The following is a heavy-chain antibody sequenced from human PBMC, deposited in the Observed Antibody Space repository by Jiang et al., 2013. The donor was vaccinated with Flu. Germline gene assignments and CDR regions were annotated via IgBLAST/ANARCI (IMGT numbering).Heavy chain of an antibody. Sequence: QTLLTSPRAISGDSVSNSSAAWNWIRLSPSRGLEWLGRTHYRSKWNNDYAVSMKGRIIITADTTKNQFSLQLSSVTPEDTAVYFCARSKLLFYYFDYWGQGTLVTVSS. D-gene: IGHD4-23*01. CDR3: ARSKLLFYYFDY. V-gene: IGHV6-1*01. CDR1: GDSVSNSSAA. J-gene: IGHJ4*02. CDR2: THYRSKWNN.